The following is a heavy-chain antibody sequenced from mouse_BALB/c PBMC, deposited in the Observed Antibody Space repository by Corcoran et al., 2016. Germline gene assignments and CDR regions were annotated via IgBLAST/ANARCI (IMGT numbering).Heavy chain of an antibody. CDR2: ISYDGSN. CDR1: GYSITSGYY. V-gene: IGHV3-6*02. J-gene: IGHJ2*01. CDR3: ASGYDFDY. Sequence: DVQLQESGPGLVKPSQSLSLTCSVPGYSITSGYYWNWIRQFPGNKLEWMGYISYDGSNNYNPSLKNRISVTRDTSKNQFFLKLNSVTTEDTATYYCASGYDFDYWGQGTTLTVSS. D-gene: IGHD2-2*01.